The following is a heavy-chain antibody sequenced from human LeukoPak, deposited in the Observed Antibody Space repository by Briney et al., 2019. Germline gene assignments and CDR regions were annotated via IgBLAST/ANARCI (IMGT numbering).Heavy chain of an antibody. CDR1: GFTFSSYW. Sequence: GGSLGLSCAASGFTFSSYWIHWVRQAPGKGLVWVSRINSDGSSTSYADSVKGRFTISRDNAKNTLYLQMNSLRAEDTAVYYCARLGSQGGVAALDYWGQGTLVTVSS. CDR2: INSDGSST. D-gene: IGHD6-25*01. CDR3: ARLGSQGGVAALDY. V-gene: IGHV3-74*01. J-gene: IGHJ4*02.